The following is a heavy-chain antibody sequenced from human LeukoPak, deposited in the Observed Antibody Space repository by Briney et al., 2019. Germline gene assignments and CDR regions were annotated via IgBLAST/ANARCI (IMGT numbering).Heavy chain of an antibody. J-gene: IGHJ4*02. CDR1: GFTFSNAW. Sequence: PGGSLRLSCAASGFTFSNAWMSWVRQAPGKGLEWVGRIKSKTDGGTTDYAAPVKGRFTISRDDSKNTLYLQMNSLKTEDTAVYYCTTEIWFGEFPLDYWGQGTLVTVSS. D-gene: IGHD3-10*01. V-gene: IGHV3-15*01. CDR3: TTEIWFGEFPLDY. CDR2: IKSKTDGGTT.